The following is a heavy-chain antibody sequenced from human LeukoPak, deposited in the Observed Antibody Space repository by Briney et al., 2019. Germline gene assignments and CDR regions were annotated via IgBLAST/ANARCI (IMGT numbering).Heavy chain of an antibody. J-gene: IGHJ4*02. D-gene: IGHD3-10*01. Sequence: GGSLRLSCAGSGFTFGSYAVSWVRQAPGKGLEWVSAISGSASTTYYADSVKGRFTISRDNSKNTVYLQMNSLRDEDTAVYYCARDTDFGFDYWGQGTLVTVSS. CDR3: ARDTDFGFDY. CDR1: GFTFGSYA. V-gene: IGHV3-23*01. CDR2: ISGSASTT.